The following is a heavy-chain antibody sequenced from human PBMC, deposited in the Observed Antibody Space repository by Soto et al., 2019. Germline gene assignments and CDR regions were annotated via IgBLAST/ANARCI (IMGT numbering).Heavy chain of an antibody. CDR3: AKDFGAGSWAFDI. CDR2: ISGSGGST. V-gene: IGHV3-23*01. CDR1: GFTFSSYA. J-gene: IGHJ3*02. Sequence: EVQLLESGGGLVQPGGSLRLSCAASGFTFSSYAMSWVRQAPGKGLEWVSAISGSGGSTYYADSVKGRFTISRDNAKTTLYLKMNSLRAEDTAVYYCAKDFGAGSWAFDIWGQGTMVTVSS. D-gene: IGHD3-10*01.